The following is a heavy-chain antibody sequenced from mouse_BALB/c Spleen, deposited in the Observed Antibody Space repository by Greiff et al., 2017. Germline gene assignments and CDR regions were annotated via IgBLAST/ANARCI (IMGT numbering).Heavy chain of an antibody. V-gene: IGHV3-6*02. Sequence: DVQLQESGPGLVKPSQSLSLTCSVTGYSITSGYYWNWIRQFPGNKLEWMGYISYDGSNNYNPSLKNRISITRDTSKNQFFLKLNSVTTEDTATYYCAREGRGWFAYWGQGTLVTVSA. CDR2: ISYDGSN. CDR3: AREGRGWFAY. CDR1: GYSITSGYY. J-gene: IGHJ3*01.